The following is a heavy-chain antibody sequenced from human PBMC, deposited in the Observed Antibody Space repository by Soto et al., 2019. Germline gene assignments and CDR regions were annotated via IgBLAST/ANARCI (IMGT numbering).Heavy chain of an antibody. CDR2: ISAYNGNT. D-gene: IGHD3-3*01. CDR3: ARERPPSIFGVVITPAYFDY. CDR1: GYTFTSYG. J-gene: IGHJ4*02. V-gene: IGHV1-18*01. Sequence: VASVKVSCKASGYTFTSYGISWVRQAPGQGLEWMGWISAYNGNTNYAQKLQGRVTMTTDTSTSTAYMELRSLRSDDTAVYYCARERPPSIFGVVITPAYFDYWGQGTLVTVSS.